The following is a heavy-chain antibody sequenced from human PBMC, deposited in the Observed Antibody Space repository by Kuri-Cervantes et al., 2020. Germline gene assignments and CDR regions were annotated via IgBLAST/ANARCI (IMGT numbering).Heavy chain of an antibody. J-gene: IGHJ4*02. CDR1: GGTFSGYY. Sequence: GSLRLSCAVYGGTFSGYYWSWIRQPPGKGLEWIGEINHSGSTKYNPSLKSRVTISVDTSKNQFSLKLSSVTAADTAVYYCARTQGMSWKKAWGYWGQGTLVTVSS. CDR2: INHSGST. D-gene: IGHD6-13*01. CDR3: ARTQGMSWKKAWGY. V-gene: IGHV4-34*01.